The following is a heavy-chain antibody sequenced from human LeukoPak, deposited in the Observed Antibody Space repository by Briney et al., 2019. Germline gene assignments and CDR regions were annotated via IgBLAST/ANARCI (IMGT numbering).Heavy chain of an antibody. V-gene: IGHV4-39*02. J-gene: IGHJ4*02. CDR1: GGSISSGSQY. Sequence: KPSETLSLTCTVSGGSISSGSQYWAWNRQPQGKGLEWIVSIYYSGSTYYNPSSENRVTISINTSNNHFSLKLSSLSAADTSVYYCAKRDDSGGNLVDLWGQGTLVTVS. CDR2: IYYSGST. D-gene: IGHD3-22*01. CDR3: AKRDDSGGNLVDL.